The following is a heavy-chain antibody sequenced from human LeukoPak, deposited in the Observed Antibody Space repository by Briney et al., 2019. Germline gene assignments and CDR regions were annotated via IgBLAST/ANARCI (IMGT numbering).Heavy chain of an antibody. J-gene: IGHJ4*02. CDR2: IWDDGSNK. Sequence: GGSLRLSCAASGFTFSSCNILGARRARGRGLEWVAVIWDDGSNKYYADSVKGRFTISRNQSKNTKYSQLKSMRGDGTAVYYWARLVRGWAIDYWGQGTLVTVSS. CDR3: ARLVRGWAIDY. CDR1: GFTFSSCN. V-gene: IGHV3-33*01. D-gene: IGHD6-19*01.